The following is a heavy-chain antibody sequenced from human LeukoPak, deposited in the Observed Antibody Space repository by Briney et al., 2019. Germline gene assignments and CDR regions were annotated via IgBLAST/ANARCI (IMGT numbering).Heavy chain of an antibody. CDR1: GFTFSSYW. J-gene: IGHJ4*02. CDR2: IKGDGSST. Sequence: PGGSLRLSCAASGFTFSSYWMHWVRQGPGEGLVWVSRIKGDGSSTTYADSVKGRFTVSRDNAKNTLYLQMNSLRVDDTAVYFCARDPYDPSENNRGFDSWGQGTLVTVSS. D-gene: IGHD3-22*01. CDR3: ARDPYDPSENNRGFDS. V-gene: IGHV3-74*01.